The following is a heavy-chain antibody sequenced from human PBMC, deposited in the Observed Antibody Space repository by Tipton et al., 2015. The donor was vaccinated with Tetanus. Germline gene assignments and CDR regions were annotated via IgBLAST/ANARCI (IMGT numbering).Heavy chain of an antibody. D-gene: IGHD5-18*01. Sequence: GSLRLSCAVSGFTFSNYAMNWVRQAPGKGLEWVSGISGSEGTTYYADSVKGRFTISRDNSKNTLYLQMNSLRVDDTAVYFCATTGREIWLPMIFDSWGRGTLVTVSS. CDR3: ATTGREIWLPMIFDS. V-gene: IGHV3-23*01. CDR2: ISGSEGTT. CDR1: GFTFSNYA. J-gene: IGHJ4*01.